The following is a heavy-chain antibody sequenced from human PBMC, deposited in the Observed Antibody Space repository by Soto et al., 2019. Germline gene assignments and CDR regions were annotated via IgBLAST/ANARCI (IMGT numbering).Heavy chain of an antibody. CDR2: ISGSGDRS. D-gene: IGHD6-13*01. Sequence: EVQLLESGGGLVQPGGSLRVSCAASGFTFSSYGMNWVRQDTGKGLEWVSGISGSGDRSYYADAVKGRFTISRDNSKNTLYLQMNSLRAEDTAVYYCAKQSPFSNSWYGVDYWGQGTLVTVSS. J-gene: IGHJ4*02. CDR1: GFTFSSYG. V-gene: IGHV3-23*01. CDR3: AKQSPFSNSWYGVDY.